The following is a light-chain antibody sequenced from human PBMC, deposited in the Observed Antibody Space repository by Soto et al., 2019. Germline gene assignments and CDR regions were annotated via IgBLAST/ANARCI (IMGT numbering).Light chain of an antibody. V-gene: IGKV3-20*01. Sequence: EIVLTQSPGTLSLSPGERATLSCRASQSISSSYLAWYQQKPGQAPRLVIYSASSRATVIPDRFSGSGSGTDFTLTISRLEPEDFAVYYCQQYSSSPYTFGQGTKLEI. CDR1: QSISSSY. CDR2: SAS. J-gene: IGKJ2*01. CDR3: QQYSSSPYT.